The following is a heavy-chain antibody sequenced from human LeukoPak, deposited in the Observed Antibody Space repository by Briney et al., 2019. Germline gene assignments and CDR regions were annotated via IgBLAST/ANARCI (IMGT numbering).Heavy chain of an antibody. CDR2: MNPNSGNT. Sequence: ASVKVSCKASGYTFTSYDINWVRQTTGQGLEWMGWMNPNSGNTGYAQKFQGRVTMTRNTSISTAYMELSSLRSDDTAVYYCTRAGGDTDDYWGQGTLVTVSS. J-gene: IGHJ4*02. D-gene: IGHD2-21*02. V-gene: IGHV1-8*01. CDR3: TRAGGDTDDY. CDR1: GYTFTSYD.